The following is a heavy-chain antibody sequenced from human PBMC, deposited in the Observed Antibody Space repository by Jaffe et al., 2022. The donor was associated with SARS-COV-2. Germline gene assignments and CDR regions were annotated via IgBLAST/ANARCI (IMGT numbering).Heavy chain of an antibody. D-gene: IGHD6-19*01. V-gene: IGHV3-33*01. J-gene: IGHJ4*02. Sequence: QVQLVESGGGVVQPGRSLRLSCAASGFTFSSYGMHWVRQAPGKGLEWVAVIWYDGSNKYYADSVKGRFTISRDNSKNTLYLQMNSLRAEDTAVYYCARGDVAVAGTCIDYWGQGTLVTVSS. CDR2: IWYDGSNK. CDR3: ARGDVAVAGTCIDY. CDR1: GFTFSSYG.